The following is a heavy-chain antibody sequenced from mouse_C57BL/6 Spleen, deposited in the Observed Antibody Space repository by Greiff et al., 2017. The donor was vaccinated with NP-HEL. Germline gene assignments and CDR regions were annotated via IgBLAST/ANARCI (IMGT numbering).Heavy chain of an antibody. D-gene: IGHD1-1*01. J-gene: IGHJ3*01. Sequence: VQLQQSGTVLARPGASVKMSCKTSGYTFTSYWMHWVKQRPGQGLDWIGAIYPGNSDTSYNQKFKGKAKLTAVTSASTAYLELISLTNEDSAVYYCTYYGWFAYWGQGTLVTVSA. CDR2: IYPGNSDT. CDR1: GYTFTSYW. V-gene: IGHV1-5*01. CDR3: TYYGWFAY.